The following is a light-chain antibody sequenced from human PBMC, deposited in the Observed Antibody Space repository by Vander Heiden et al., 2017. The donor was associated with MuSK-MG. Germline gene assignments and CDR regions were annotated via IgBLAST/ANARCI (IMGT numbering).Light chain of an antibody. CDR3: QSYDSSLSGSHWV. J-gene: IGLJ3*02. CDR2: GNS. CDR1: SPHVATRYR. Sequence: HSVLTPPPPVSGAPGQTVTIPCPARSPHVATRYRVPWYQQLPGKAPKLLICGNSNRPSGVPDRFSGSKAGNSASLAITRLQAEDEADDYCQSYDSSLSGSHWVFGGGTKLTVL. V-gene: IGLV1-40*01.